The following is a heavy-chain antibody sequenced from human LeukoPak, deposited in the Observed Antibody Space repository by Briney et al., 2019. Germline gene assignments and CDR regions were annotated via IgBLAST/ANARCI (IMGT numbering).Heavy chain of an antibody. CDR1: GGSFSGYY. Sequence: SETLSLTCAVYGGSFSGYYWSWIRQPPGKGLEWIGEINHSGSTNYNPSLKSRVTISVDTSKNQFSLKLSSVTAADTAVYYCATAGMSSVEYWGHGTLVTVSS. J-gene: IGHJ4*01. D-gene: IGHD5/OR15-5a*01. CDR2: INHSGST. V-gene: IGHV4-34*01. CDR3: ATAGMSSVEY.